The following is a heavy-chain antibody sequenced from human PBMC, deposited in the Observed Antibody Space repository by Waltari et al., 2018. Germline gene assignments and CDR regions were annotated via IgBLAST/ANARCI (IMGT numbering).Heavy chain of an antibody. J-gene: IGHJ4*02. Sequence: QVQLQESGPGLVKPSETLSLTCAVSGYSISSGYYWGWIRQPPGKGLEWIGILYHSWRTDSNPSLKSRVTISVDTSKNQFSLKLSSVTAADTAMYYCAREGIDDILTGLDYFDYWGQGTLVTVSS. D-gene: IGHD3-9*01. CDR2: LYHSWRT. CDR3: AREGIDDILTGLDYFDY. CDR1: GYSISSGYY. V-gene: IGHV4-38-2*02.